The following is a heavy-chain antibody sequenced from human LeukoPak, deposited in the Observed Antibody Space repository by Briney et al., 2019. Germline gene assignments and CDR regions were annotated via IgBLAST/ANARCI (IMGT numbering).Heavy chain of an antibody. D-gene: IGHD5-12*01. V-gene: IGHV3-74*01. CDR1: GFTFSSYW. CDR3: ARCRVGGESYSRYAY. CDR2: IGPDGTGA. Sequence: LPGGSLRLSCVASGFTFSSYWMDWVRQVPGKGLIWVSRIGPDGTGADYADSVKGRFTITRDNAKNTLYLQMNSLRAEDTAVYYCARCRVGGESYSRYAYWGQGALVTVSS. J-gene: IGHJ4*02.